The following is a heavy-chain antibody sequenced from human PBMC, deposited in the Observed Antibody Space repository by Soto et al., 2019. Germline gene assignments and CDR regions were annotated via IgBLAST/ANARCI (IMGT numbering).Heavy chain of an antibody. CDR2: INAGNGNT. Sequence: GASVKVSCKASGYTFTSYAMHWVRQAPGQRLEWMGWINAGNGNTKYSQKFQGRVTITRDTSASTAYMELSSLRFEDTAVYYCARSIVVVTALDYWGQGTLVTVPQ. D-gene: IGHD2-21*02. J-gene: IGHJ4*02. CDR1: GYTFTSYA. CDR3: ARSIVVVTALDY. V-gene: IGHV1-3*01.